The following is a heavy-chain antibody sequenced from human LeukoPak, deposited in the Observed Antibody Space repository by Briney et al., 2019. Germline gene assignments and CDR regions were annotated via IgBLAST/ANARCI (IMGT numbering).Heavy chain of an antibody. CDR2: IYTSGST. Sequence: SQTLSLTCTVSGGSISSGSYYWSWIRQPAGKGLEWIGRIYTSGSTNYNPSLKSRVTISVDTSKNQFSLKLSSVTAADTAVYCCARDSFHLSNPPYFDYWGQGTLVTVSS. V-gene: IGHV4-61*02. D-gene: IGHD2/OR15-2a*01. CDR3: ARDSFHLSNPPYFDY. CDR1: GGSISSGSYY. J-gene: IGHJ4*02.